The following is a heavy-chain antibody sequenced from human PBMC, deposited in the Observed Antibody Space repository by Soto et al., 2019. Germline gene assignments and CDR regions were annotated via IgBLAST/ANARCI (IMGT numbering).Heavy chain of an antibody. Sequence: PSETLSLTCTVSGGSISSYYWSWIRQPPGKGLEWIGYIYCSGSTNYNPSLKSRVTISVDTSKNQFSLKLSSVTAADTAVYYCARTTAMPNNWFDPWGQGTLVTVSS. CDR1: GGSISSYY. D-gene: IGHD5-18*01. J-gene: IGHJ5*02. CDR2: IYCSGST. CDR3: ARTTAMPNNWFDP. V-gene: IGHV4-59*01.